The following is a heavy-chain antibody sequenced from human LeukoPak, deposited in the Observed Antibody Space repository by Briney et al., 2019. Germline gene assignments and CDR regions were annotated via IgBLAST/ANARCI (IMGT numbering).Heavy chain of an antibody. Sequence: SETLSLTCTVSGGSISSNHHYWGWIRQPPGKGLEWIGNIYYSGNTYYNPSLQSRVTISVDSSKNQFSLKLSSVTAADTAVYYCARGFDTGWYTPHYWGQGTLVTVSS. CDR3: ARGFDTGWYTPHY. D-gene: IGHD6-19*01. CDR2: IYYSGNT. J-gene: IGHJ4*02. V-gene: IGHV4-39*07. CDR1: GGSISSNHHY.